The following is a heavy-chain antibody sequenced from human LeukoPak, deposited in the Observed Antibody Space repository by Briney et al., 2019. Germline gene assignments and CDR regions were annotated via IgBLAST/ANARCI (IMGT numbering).Heavy chain of an antibody. D-gene: IGHD3-3*01. CDR3: ARGDLKSDWFDP. V-gene: IGHV4-61*02. J-gene: IGHJ5*02. CDR1: GDSISSGFYY. CDR2: FYSSGRT. Sequence: PSQTLSLTCTVSGDSISSGFYYWNWIRQPAGKGLEWTGRFYSSGRTNFNPSLKSRVTISSDTSKNQFSLKLRSVTAADTAVYYCARGDLKSDWFDPWGQGTLVTVSP.